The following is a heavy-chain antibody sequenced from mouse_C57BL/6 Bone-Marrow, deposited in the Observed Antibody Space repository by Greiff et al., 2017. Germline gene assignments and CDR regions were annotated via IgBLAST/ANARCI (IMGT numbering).Heavy chain of an antibody. CDR1: GYAFSSSW. CDR2: IYPRDGDT. Sequence: VQLQQSGPELVKPGASVKISCKASGYAFSSSWMNWVKQRPGKGLEWIGQIYPRDGDTNYNGKFKGKATLTVDKSSSTAYMQLSSLTAEDSEVYVCARWGGYGHYYAMDYWGQGTSVTVSS. V-gene: IGHV1-82*01. CDR3: ARWGGYGHYYAMDY. J-gene: IGHJ4*01. D-gene: IGHD2-2*01.